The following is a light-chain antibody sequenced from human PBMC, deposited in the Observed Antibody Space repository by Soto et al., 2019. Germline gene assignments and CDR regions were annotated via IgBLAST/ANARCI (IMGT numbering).Light chain of an antibody. CDR3: RQGASTPVT. Sequence: IQMTQSPSSLSASVGDRVTITCRAMQTSSNYLNWYQQKPGKAPKLMIYAASSLQSWVPSRFSGSGSGSDFTLTISGRQPEDFATYFCRQGASTPVTVGPGTKLDFK. V-gene: IGKV1-39*01. CDR2: AAS. CDR1: QTSSNY. J-gene: IGKJ3*01.